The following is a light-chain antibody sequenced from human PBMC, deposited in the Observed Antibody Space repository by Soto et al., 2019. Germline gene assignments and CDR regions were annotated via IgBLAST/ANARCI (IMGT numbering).Light chain of an antibody. Sequence: NFMLTQPHSVSESPGKTVTISRTRSSGSITSNYVQWYQQRPGSAPITVIYEDNQKPSGVPDRFSGSIDISSNSASLTVSGLKTEDEADYYCQSSDASTRHVVFGGGTKLTVL. CDR1: SGSITSNY. CDR3: QSSDASTRHVV. V-gene: IGLV6-57*04. J-gene: IGLJ2*01. CDR2: EDN.